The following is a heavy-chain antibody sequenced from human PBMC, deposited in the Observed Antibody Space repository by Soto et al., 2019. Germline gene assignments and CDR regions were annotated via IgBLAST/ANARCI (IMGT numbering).Heavy chain of an antibody. Sequence: QVQLVESGGGVVQPGRSLRLSCAASGFTFSSYGMHWVLQAPGKGLEWVAAIWYDGSNKYYADSVKGRFTISRDNSKNTLYLQMNSLRAEDTAVYYCARDNSSSWYGQTNWFDPWGQGTLVTVSS. CDR3: ARDNSSSWYGQTNWFDP. V-gene: IGHV3-33*01. CDR2: IWYDGSNK. J-gene: IGHJ5*02. D-gene: IGHD6-13*01. CDR1: GFTFSSYG.